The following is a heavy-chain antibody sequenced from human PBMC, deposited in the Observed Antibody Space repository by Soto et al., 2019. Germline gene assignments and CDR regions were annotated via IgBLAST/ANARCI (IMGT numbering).Heavy chain of an antibody. J-gene: IGHJ3*02. CDR2: TWYDGTNK. V-gene: IGHV3-33*01. CDR1: GFPFSVYG. Sequence: QVQLVDSGGGVVLPGGSLRISCAASGFPFSVYGMHWVRQAPGKGLEWVAVTWYDGTNKYYAESVKGRFIISRDNSKNTLYLQMNSLRAEDTAVYHCARPQGDYGDYLRAFDIWGPGTTVTVSS. D-gene: IGHD4-17*01. CDR3: ARPQGDYGDYLRAFDI.